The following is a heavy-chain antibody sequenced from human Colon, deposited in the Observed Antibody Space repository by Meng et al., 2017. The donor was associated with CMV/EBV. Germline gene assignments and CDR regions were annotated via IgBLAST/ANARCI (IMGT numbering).Heavy chain of an antibody. V-gene: IGHV3-66*01. D-gene: IGHD1-26*01. J-gene: IGHJ4*02. Sequence: ESGGGLVQPGGSLRLSCAASGFIVSSNYMNWVRQAPGKGLEWVSVIFTDDRTYYADSVKGRFTISRDDSKNTVSLQMNSLRAEDTAVYSCAIDLSGSYYGGYWGQGTLVTVSS. CDR1: GFIVSSNY. CDR3: AIDLSGSYYGGY. CDR2: IFTDDRT.